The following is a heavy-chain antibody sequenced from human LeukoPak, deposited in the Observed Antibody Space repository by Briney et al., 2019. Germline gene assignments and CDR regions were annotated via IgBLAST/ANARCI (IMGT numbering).Heavy chain of an antibody. V-gene: IGHV3-74*01. Sequence: GGSLRLSCAASGFTFGSYWMHWVRQSPGKGLVWVSRIKTDGSDTYYADFVRGRFTISRDNAKNTLYLQMDSLRAEDTAVYFCARGDYSSHTLWGQGTLVTVSS. J-gene: IGHJ4*02. CDR1: GFTFGSYW. D-gene: IGHD4-11*01. CDR2: IKTDGSDT. CDR3: ARGDYSSHTL.